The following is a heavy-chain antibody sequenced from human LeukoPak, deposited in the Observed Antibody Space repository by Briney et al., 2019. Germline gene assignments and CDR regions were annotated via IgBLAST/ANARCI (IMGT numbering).Heavy chain of an antibody. CDR2: ISGSGGST. Sequence: PGGSLRLSCAASGFTVSSNYMSWVRQAPGKGLEWVSAISGSGGSTYYADSVKGRFTISRDNSKNTLYLQMNSLRAEDTAVYYCANGYELERYWGQGTLVTVSS. V-gene: IGHV3-23*01. CDR3: ANGYELERY. D-gene: IGHD1-1*01. J-gene: IGHJ4*02. CDR1: GFTVSSNY.